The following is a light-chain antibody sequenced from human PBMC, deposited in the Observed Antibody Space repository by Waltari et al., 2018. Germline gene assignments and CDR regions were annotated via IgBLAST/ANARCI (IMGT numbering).Light chain of an antibody. J-gene: IGKJ2*01. Sequence: DIQMTQSPSSLSASVGDRVPIPCRASQSISSYLNWDQQKPGKAPKLLIYAASSLQSGLPSRFSGSGSGTDFTLTISSLQPEDFATDYCQQSYSTPPYTFGQGTKLEIK. CDR2: AAS. CDR3: QQSYSTPPYT. CDR1: QSISSY. V-gene: IGKV1-39*01.